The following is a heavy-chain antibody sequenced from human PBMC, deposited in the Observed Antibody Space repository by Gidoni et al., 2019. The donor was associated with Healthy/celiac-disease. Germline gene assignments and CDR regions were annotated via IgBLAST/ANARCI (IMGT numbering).Heavy chain of an antibody. CDR1: GGSVSSGRYS. D-gene: IGHD6-19*01. J-gene: IGHJ4*02. CDR3: ARDKGYSSGWYGIDY. V-gene: IGHV4-61*01. CDR2: IYYSGST. Sequence: QVQLQESGPGLVKPSETLSLTCTVSGGSVSSGRYSWSWIRQPPGKGLEWIGYIYYSGSTNYNPSLKSRVTISVDTSKNQFSLKLSSVTAADTAVYYCARDKGYSSGWYGIDYWGQGTLVTVSS.